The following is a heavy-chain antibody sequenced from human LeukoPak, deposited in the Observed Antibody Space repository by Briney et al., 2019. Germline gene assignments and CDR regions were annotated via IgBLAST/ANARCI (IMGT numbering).Heavy chain of an antibody. D-gene: IGHD1-20*01. V-gene: IGHV3-23*01. J-gene: IGHJ4*02. CDR3: AKDQRQVTYNWNRDY. CDR1: GFTFSSYA. CDR2: ISGSGGST. Sequence: PGGSLRLSCAASGFTFSSYAMSWVRQAPGKGLEWASAISGSGGSTYYADSVKGRFTISRDNSKNTLFLQMNSLRAEDTAVYYCAKDQRQVTYNWNRDYWGQGTLVTVSS.